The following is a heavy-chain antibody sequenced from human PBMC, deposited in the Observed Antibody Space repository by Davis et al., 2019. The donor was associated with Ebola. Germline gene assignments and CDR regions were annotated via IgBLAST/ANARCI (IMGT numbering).Heavy chain of an antibody. CDR3: ARALVEMATIPRYYYGMDV. V-gene: IGHV3-21*01. CDR2: ISSSSSYI. J-gene: IGHJ6*02. D-gene: IGHD5-24*01. CDR1: GFTFSSYS. Sequence: GGSLRLSCAASGFTFSSYSMNWVRQAPGKGLEWVSSISSSSSYIYYADSVKGRFTISRDNAKNSLYLQMNSLRAEDTAVYYCARALVEMATIPRYYYGMDVWGQGTTVTVSS.